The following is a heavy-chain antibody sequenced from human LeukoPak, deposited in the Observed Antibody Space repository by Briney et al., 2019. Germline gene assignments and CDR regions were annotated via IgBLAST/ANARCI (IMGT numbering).Heavy chain of an antibody. CDR1: GGSFSNYY. Sequence: SETLSLTCAVYGGSFSNYYWSWIRQSPGKGLEWIGEINDSGTINYNPSLMSRVTISVDKSKNQFSLKLSSVTAADTAMYYCARDLEDFDSPANDYWGQGTHVIVSP. CDR2: INDSGTI. CDR3: ARDLEDFDSPANDY. V-gene: IGHV4-34*01. J-gene: IGHJ4*02. D-gene: IGHD2-15*01.